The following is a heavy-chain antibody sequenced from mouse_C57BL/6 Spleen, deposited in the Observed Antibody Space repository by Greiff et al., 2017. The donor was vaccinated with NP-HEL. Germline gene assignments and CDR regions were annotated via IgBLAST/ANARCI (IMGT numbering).Heavy chain of an antibody. V-gene: IGHV1-19*01. CDR3: ARWVTTVVAEVDY. Sequence: EVQLQQSGPVLVKPGASVKMSCKASGYTFTDYYMNWVKQSHGKSLEWIGVINPYNGGTSYNQKFKGKATLTVDKSSSTAYMELNSLTSEDSAVYYCARWVTTVVAEVDYWGQGTTLTVSS. CDR1: GYTFTDYY. D-gene: IGHD1-1*01. CDR2: INPYNGGT. J-gene: IGHJ2*01.